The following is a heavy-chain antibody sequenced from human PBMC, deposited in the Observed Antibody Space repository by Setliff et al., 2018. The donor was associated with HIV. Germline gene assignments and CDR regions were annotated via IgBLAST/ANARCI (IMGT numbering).Heavy chain of an antibody. CDR3: VRDDPAGGIDY. D-gene: IGHD1-26*01. V-gene: IGHV3-48*03. CDR2: MTASGSKI. J-gene: IGHJ4*02. Sequence: GGSLRLSCAASGFTFSIYEMNWVRQAPGKGLEWVSYMTASGSKIYYADSVKGRFTISRDNAKNSLYLQMNSLRADDTAIYYCVRDDPAGGIDYWGQGTLVTVSS. CDR1: GFTFSIYE.